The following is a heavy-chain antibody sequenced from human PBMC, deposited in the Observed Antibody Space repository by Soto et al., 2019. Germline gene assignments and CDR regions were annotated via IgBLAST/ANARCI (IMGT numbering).Heavy chain of an antibody. Sequence: QVQLQESGPGLVKPSETLSLTCSVSGGSINSYYWGWIRQPPGKGLEWIGYISYTGSTDYSPSLKSRVTISVDTSKNHVSLKVRSVTAADTAIYFCARHYPIGNNWNYFDYWGRGTLVTVSS. J-gene: IGHJ4*02. V-gene: IGHV4-59*08. CDR1: GGSINSYY. D-gene: IGHD1-1*01. CDR2: ISYTGST. CDR3: ARHYPIGNNWNYFDY.